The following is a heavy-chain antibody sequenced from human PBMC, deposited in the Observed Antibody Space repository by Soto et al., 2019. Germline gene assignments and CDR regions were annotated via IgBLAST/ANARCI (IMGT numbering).Heavy chain of an antibody. Sequence: ASVKVSCKASGYTFTSYGISWVRQAPGQGLEWMGWISAYNGNTNYAQKLQGRVTMTTDTSTSTAYMELRSLRSDDTAVYYCARDPDNWNPTISDYWGQGTLVTVSS. D-gene: IGHD1-20*01. CDR1: GYTFTSYG. J-gene: IGHJ4*02. CDR3: ARDPDNWNPTISDY. CDR2: ISAYNGNT. V-gene: IGHV1-18*01.